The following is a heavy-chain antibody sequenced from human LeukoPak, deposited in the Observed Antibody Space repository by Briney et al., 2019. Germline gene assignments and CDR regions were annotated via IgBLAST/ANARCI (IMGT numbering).Heavy chain of an antibody. Sequence: ASVKVSCKASGYTFTSYYMHWVRQAPGRGLEWMGIINPSGGSTSYAQKFQGRVTMTRDTSTSTVYMELSSLRSEDTAVYYCATWGSIAARPLDYWGQGTLVTVSS. CDR1: GYTFTSYY. CDR3: ATWGSIAARPLDY. D-gene: IGHD6-6*01. V-gene: IGHV1-46*03. CDR2: INPSGGST. J-gene: IGHJ4*02.